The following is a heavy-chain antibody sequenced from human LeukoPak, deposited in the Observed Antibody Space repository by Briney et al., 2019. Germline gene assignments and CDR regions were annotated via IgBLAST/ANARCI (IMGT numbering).Heavy chain of an antibody. CDR3: AREKYSSRTFDY. D-gene: IGHD6-6*01. CDR2: ISSSGSTI. J-gene: IGHJ4*02. V-gene: IGHV3-11*01. Sequence: GGSLRLSCAASGFTFSDYYMSWIRQAPGKGLEWVSYISSSGSTIYYADSVKGRFTISRDNAKNSLCLQMNSLRAEDTAVYYCAREKYSSRTFDYWGQGTLVTVSS. CDR1: GFTFSDYY.